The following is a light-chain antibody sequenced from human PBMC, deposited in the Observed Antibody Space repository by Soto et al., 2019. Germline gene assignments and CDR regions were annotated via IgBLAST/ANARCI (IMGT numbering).Light chain of an antibody. CDR1: QSVDSTF. J-gene: IGKJ1*01. CDR2: GAS. Sequence: EIVLTQSPGSLSLSPGERATLSCRASQSVDSTFFAWYQKKPGQAPRLLIYGASKRATGVRDRFSGSGSGTDFTLTISRLEPEDFAVYYCQQYMSSVTFGQGTKVEIK. CDR3: QQYMSSVT. V-gene: IGKV3-20*01.